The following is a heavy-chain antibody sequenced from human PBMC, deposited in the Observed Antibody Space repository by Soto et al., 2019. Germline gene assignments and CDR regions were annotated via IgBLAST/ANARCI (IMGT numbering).Heavy chain of an antibody. J-gene: IGHJ4*02. CDR3: ATYGSGTYKPTTFDY. V-gene: IGHV4-31*03. D-gene: IGHD3-10*01. Sequence: QVQLQESGPGLVKPSQTLTLICTVSGGSISSGGYYWSWIRQHPGKGLEWIGYIYYSGSTYYNPSLKSRVTISVDTSENQFSLKLSSVTAADTAVYYCATYGSGTYKPTTFDYWGQGTLVTVSS. CDR2: IYYSGST. CDR1: GGSISSGGYY.